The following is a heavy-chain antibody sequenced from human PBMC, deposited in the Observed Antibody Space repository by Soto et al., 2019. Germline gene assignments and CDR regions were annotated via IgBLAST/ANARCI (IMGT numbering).Heavy chain of an antibody. D-gene: IGHD2-8*02. V-gene: IGHV4-59*01. CDR3: ARGGGVYYFDY. CDR1: GGSISSYY. Sequence: SETLSLTCTVSGGSISSYYWSRIRQPPGKGLEWIGYIYYSGITDYNPSLKSRVTISVDTSKSQFSLKLSSVTAADTAAYYCARGGGVYYFDYWGQGTLVTVSS. J-gene: IGHJ4*02. CDR2: IYYSGIT.